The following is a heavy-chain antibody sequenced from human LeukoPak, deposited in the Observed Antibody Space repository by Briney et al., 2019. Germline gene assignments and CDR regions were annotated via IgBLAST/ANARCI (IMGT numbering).Heavy chain of an antibody. D-gene: IGHD1-26*01. J-gene: IGHJ4*02. CDR1: GYSFTSYW. CDR2: IYPGDSDT. CDR3: ARLTYSGSYSNFDY. V-gene: IGHV5-51*01. Sequence: GKSLQIPCQASGYSFTSYWIGWVRQMPGKGLEWMGIIYPGDSDTRYSPSFQGQVTISADKSISTAYLQWSSLKASDTAMYYCARLTYSGSYSNFDYWGQGTLVTVSS.